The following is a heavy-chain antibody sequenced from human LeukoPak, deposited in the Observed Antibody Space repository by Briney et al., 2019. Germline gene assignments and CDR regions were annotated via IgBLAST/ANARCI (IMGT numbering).Heavy chain of an antibody. D-gene: IGHD5-18*01. Sequence: MPSETLSLTCAVYSGSFSGYYWSWIRQPPGKGLEWIGEINHSGSTNYNPSLKSRVTISVDTSKNQFSLKLSSVTAADTAVYYCARGRPRRGYSYGYNPHTFDYWGQGTLVTVSS. J-gene: IGHJ4*02. CDR3: ARGRPRRGYSYGYNPHTFDY. CDR1: SGSFSGYY. CDR2: INHSGST. V-gene: IGHV4-34*01.